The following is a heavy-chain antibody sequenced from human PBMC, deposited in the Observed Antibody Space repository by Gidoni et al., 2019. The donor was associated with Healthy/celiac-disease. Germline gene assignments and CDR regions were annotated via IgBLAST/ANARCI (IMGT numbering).Heavy chain of an antibody. Sequence: DLRGQSGAEVKKPGASVKVSCKASGYTFTSYGISWVRQAPGQGLEWMGWISAYNGNTNYAQKLQGRVTMTTDTSTSTAYMELRSLRSDDTAVYYCARDHAPYCTNGVCYTVDYWGQGTLVTVSS. CDR2: ISAYNGNT. J-gene: IGHJ4*02. V-gene: IGHV1-18*01. CDR3: ARDHAPYCTNGVCYTVDY. CDR1: GYTFTSYG. D-gene: IGHD2-8*01.